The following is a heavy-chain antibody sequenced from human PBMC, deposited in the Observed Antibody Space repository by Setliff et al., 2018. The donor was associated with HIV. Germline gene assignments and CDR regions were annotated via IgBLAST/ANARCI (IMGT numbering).Heavy chain of an antibody. D-gene: IGHD3-10*01. CDR2: IYPIDSDT. CDR1: GYTFTRYW. J-gene: IGHJ4*02. V-gene: IGHV5-51*01. CDR3: GRSGKSGELYAY. Sequence: RGESLKISCKASGYTFTRYWIGWVRQMPGRGLEWMGIIYPIDSDTKYSPSFWGRVTISVDKSTNTAYLHWNSLRPADTAMYYCGRSGKSGELYAYWGQGTQVTVSS.